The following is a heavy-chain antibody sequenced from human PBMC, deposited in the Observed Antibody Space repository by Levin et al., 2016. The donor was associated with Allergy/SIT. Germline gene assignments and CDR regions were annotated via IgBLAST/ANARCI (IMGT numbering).Heavy chain of an antibody. CDR2: ISYDGSNK. Sequence: GGSLRLSCAASGFTFSSYAMHWVRQAPGKGLEWVAVISYDGSNKYYADSVKGRFTISRDNSKNTLYLQMNSLRAEDTAVYYCAIGVTAMAQGYWGQGTLVTVSS. V-gene: IGHV3-30-3*01. CDR1: GFTFSSYA. J-gene: IGHJ4*02. CDR3: AIGVTAMAQGY. D-gene: IGHD5-18*01.